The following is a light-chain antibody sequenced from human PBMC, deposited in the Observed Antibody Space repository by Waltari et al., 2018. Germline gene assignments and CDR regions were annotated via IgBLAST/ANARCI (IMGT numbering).Light chain of an antibody. CDR3: QRRTDWPLT. Sequence: SCRASQSIGNYLAWYPHKPGQAPRLLISHASNRATGIPARFSGRGSGTDFTLTISSLEPEDFAVYYCQRRTDWPLTFGGGTTVETK. V-gene: IGKV3-11*01. CDR2: HAS. J-gene: IGKJ4*01. CDR1: QSIGNY.